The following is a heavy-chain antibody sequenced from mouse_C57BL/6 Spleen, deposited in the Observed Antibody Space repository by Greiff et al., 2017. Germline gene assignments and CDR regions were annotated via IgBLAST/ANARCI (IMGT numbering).Heavy chain of an antibody. D-gene: IGHD2-1*01. V-gene: IGHV1-72*01. Sequence: QVQLQQPGAELVKPGASVKLSCKASGYTFTSYWMHWVKQRPGRGLAWIGRIDPHSGGTKYNEKFKSKATLTVDKPSSTAYMQLSSLTSEDSAVYYCARGDYGNLDAMDYWGQGTSVTVSS. CDR1: GYTFTSYW. CDR2: IDPHSGGT. CDR3: ARGDYGNLDAMDY. J-gene: IGHJ4*01.